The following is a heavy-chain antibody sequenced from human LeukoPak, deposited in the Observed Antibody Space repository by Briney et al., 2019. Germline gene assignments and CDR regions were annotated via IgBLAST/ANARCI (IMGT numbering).Heavy chain of an antibody. D-gene: IGHD3-10*01. CDR1: GGSTSRYY. CDR3: ARHTRGDEALDI. V-gene: IGHV4-59*08. Sequence: PSETLSLTCTVSGGSTSRYYWRWLRQPPGKGLEWIGFSYYSGSTNYNPSLKSRVTISVDTSKNQFCLKLSCVTSADPAVSYCARHTRGDEALDIWGQGTMVTVPS. J-gene: IGHJ3*02. CDR2: SYYSGST.